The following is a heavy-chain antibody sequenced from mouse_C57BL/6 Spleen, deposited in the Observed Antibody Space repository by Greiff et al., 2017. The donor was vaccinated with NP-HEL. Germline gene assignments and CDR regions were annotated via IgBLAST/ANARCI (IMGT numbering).Heavy chain of an antibody. CDR1: GFTFSSYA. V-gene: IGHV5-4*01. Sequence: EVKLMESGGGLVKPGGSLKLSCAASGFTFSSYAMSWVRQTPEKRLEWVATISDGGSYTYYPDNVKGRFTISRDNAKNNLYLQMSHLKSEDTAMYYCARETLRRGFAYWGQGTLVTVSA. D-gene: IGHD2-4*01. CDR3: ARETLRRGFAY. J-gene: IGHJ3*01. CDR2: ISDGGSYT.